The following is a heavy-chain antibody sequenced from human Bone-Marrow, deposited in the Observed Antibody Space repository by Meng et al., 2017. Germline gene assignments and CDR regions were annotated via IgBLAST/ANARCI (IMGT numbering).Heavy chain of an antibody. V-gene: IGHV3-33*01. CDR2: IWYDASET. CDR3: ARYSSVTQMDC. Sequence: GESLKISCETSGFTFNAYGMHWVRQAPGKGLEWVALIWYDASETYYADSVKGRFTISRDNSKNTLFLEMNSLRAEDTALYYCARYSSVTQMDCWGQGTLVTGAS. J-gene: IGHJ4*02. D-gene: IGHD2-21*01. CDR1: GFTFNAYG.